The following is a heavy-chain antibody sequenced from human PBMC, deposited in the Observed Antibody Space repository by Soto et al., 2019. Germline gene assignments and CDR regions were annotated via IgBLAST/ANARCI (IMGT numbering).Heavy chain of an antibody. CDR3: ARGNIVVVPAAPLDAFDI. D-gene: IGHD2-2*01. Sequence: PSETLSLTCTVSGCSIRSYYWSWIRQPPGKGLEWIGYIYYSGSTYYNPSLKSRVTISVDTSKNQFSLKLSSVTAADTAVYYCARGNIVVVPAAPLDAFDIWGQGTMVTVSS. J-gene: IGHJ3*02. CDR1: GCSIRSYY. CDR2: IYYSGST. V-gene: IGHV4-59*01.